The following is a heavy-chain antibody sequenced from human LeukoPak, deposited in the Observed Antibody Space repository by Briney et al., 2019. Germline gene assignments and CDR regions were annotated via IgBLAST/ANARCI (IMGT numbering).Heavy chain of an antibody. CDR1: GFTFSNYW. Sequence: GRSLRLFCVASGFTFSNYWMTWFRQTPGKGLEWVGNINQDGSEKYYLDSVRGRFTISRDNAKNSLYLQMNSLRVEDTAIYYCARDYVWGSSESDYWGQGTLVTVSS. V-gene: IGHV3-7*01. CDR3: ARDYVWGSSESDY. D-gene: IGHD7-27*01. CDR2: INQDGSEK. J-gene: IGHJ4*02.